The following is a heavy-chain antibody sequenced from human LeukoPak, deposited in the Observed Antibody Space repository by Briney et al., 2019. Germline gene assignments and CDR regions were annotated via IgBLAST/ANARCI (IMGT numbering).Heavy chain of an antibody. V-gene: IGHV3-23*01. CDR2: ISGSGGST. D-gene: IGHD3-10*01. Sequence: GGSLRLSCAASGXTFSSYAMSWVRQAPGKGLEWVSAISGSGGSTYYADSVKGRFTISRDNSKNTLYLQMNSLRAEDTAVYYCARVGSVDTYNWFDPWGQGTLVTVSS. CDR3: ARVGSVDTYNWFDP. J-gene: IGHJ5*02. CDR1: GXTFSSYA.